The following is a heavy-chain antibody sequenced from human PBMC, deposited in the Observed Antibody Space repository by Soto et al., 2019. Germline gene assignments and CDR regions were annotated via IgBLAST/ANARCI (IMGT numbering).Heavy chain of an antibody. CDR3: VRDPGFYDGSGPA. Sequence: GGSLRLSCAASGFIFSSYSLHWVRQAPGKGLEWVAVISYDGSNRYFADSVEGRFTISRDNSRNTLHLQMNSLRTEDTAVYYCVRDPGFYDGSGPAWGQGTLVTVSS. CDR1: GFIFSSYS. D-gene: IGHD3-22*01. CDR2: ISYDGSNR. J-gene: IGHJ1*01. V-gene: IGHV3-30*04.